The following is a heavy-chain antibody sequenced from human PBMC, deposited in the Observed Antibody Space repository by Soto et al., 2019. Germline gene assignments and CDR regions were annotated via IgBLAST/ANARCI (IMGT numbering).Heavy chain of an antibody. CDR1: GYTFTSYD. Sequence: QVQLVQSGAEVKKPGASVKVSCKASGYTFTSYDINWVRQATGQGLEWMGWMNPNSGNTGYAQKFQGRVTMTRNTSISTAYLELSSLSSEQAAVYYSAREKNEYFDYWGQGTLVTVSS. CDR3: AREKNEYFDY. J-gene: IGHJ4*02. CDR2: MNPNSGNT. V-gene: IGHV1-8*01.